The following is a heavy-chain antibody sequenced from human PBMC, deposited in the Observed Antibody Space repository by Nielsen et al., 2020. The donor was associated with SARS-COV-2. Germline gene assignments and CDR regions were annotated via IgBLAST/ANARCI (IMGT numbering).Heavy chain of an antibody. CDR3: AKAGVMITFGGDVDYFES. CDR2: TNPDGSEN. Sequence: GESLKISCSVSGFTFSAYSMSWVRQGPGKGLEWVATTNPDGSENYYVESVKGRFTISRDSSRNTLNLHMDSLRAEDTAVYHCAKAGVMITFGGDVDYFESWGQGTLVTVSS. CDR1: GFTFSAYS. J-gene: IGHJ4*02. D-gene: IGHD3-16*01. V-gene: IGHV3-7*04.